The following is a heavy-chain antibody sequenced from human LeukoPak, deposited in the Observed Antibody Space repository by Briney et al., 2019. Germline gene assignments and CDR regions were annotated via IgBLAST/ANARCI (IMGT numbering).Heavy chain of an antibody. V-gene: IGHV4-39*01. CDR1: GGSISTSSYS. D-gene: IGHD3-3*01. J-gene: IGHJ4*02. CDR3: AKGPGDFWSGYNLEVDY. Sequence: SETLSLTCTVSGGSISTSSYSWGWIRQPPGKGLEWIGSNYYSGSTYYNPSLKSRVTISVDTSKNQFSLKLSSVTDADTAVYYCAKGPGDFWSGYNLEVDYWGQGTLVTVSS. CDR2: NYYSGST.